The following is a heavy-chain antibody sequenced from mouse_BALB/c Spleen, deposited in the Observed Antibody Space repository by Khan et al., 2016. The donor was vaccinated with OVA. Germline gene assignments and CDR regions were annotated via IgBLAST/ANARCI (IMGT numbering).Heavy chain of an antibody. V-gene: IGHV5-17*02. Sequence: EVELVESGGGLVQPGGSRKLSCAASGFTFSSFGMHWVRQAPEKGLEWVAYISSGSSTIYYADTVKGRFTISRDNPKNTLFLQMTSLRSEDTAKYYCARSGGNHQCFDVWGAGTTVTVAS. J-gene: IGHJ1*01. D-gene: IGHD3-1*01. CDR3: ARSGGNHQCFDV. CDR2: ISSGSSTI. CDR1: GFTFSSFG.